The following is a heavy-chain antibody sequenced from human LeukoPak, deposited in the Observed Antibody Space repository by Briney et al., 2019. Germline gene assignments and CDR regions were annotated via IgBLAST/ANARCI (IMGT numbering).Heavy chain of an antibody. D-gene: IGHD6-13*01. CDR1: GYAFSRYS. Sequence: GGSLRLSCAGSGYAFSRYSMNWVRQAPGRGVECISFISSTSDTIYYADSVKGRFTISRDNYKNTLSVQMNSLRAEDTAVYYGARDFGSSWRYYYYGMDVCGQGTTITVSS. CDR2: ISSTSDTI. J-gene: IGHJ6*02. CDR3: ARDFGSSWRYYYYGMDV. V-gene: IGHV3-48*04.